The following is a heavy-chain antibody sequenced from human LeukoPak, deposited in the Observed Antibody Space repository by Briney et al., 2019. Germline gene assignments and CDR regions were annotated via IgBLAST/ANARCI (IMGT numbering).Heavy chain of an antibody. D-gene: IGHD5-24*01. Sequence: SETLSLTCTVSGGSISSSRYYWGWIRQPPGKGLEWIGTIYYNGNTHLNPSLKSRVTMSVDTSKNQFSLSLTSVTAADTAVYYCASPREMATIYDASDIWGQGTMVTVSP. CDR2: IYYNGNT. V-gene: IGHV4-39*01. CDR3: ASPREMATIYDASDI. J-gene: IGHJ3*02. CDR1: GGSISSSRYY.